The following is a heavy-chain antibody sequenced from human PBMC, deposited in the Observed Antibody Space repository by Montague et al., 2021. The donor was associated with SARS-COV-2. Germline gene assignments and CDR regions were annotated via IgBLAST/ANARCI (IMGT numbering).Heavy chain of an antibody. CDR1: GGSVSDYY. V-gene: IGHV4-34*01. J-gene: IGHJ5*02. CDR3: ARGPRITMIVVVITDMWFDP. CDR2: INHSGST. D-gene: IGHD3-22*01. Sequence: SETLSLTCAVYGGSVSDYYWGWIRQPPGKGLEWIGEINHSGSTNYNPSLKSRVTTSVDTSKNQFSLKLTSVTAADTAVYYCARGPRITMIVVVITDMWFDPWGQGTLVTVSS.